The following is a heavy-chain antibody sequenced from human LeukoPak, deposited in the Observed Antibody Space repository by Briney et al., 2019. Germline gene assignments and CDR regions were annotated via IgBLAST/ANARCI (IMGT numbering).Heavy chain of an antibody. V-gene: IGHV1-2*02. D-gene: IGHD3-16*01. J-gene: IGHJ4*02. CDR2: INPNGGAT. CDR1: GYIFTGYY. CDR3: ARDERYSDADHHYPDLGY. Sequence: VVSVKVSCKASGYIFTGYYLFWVRQAPGQGLEWMGWINPNGGATRYAQKFQGRVTLTCDTSIRTTYMELSSLTSDNTAVYYCARDERYSDADHHYPDLGYWGRGTLVTVSS.